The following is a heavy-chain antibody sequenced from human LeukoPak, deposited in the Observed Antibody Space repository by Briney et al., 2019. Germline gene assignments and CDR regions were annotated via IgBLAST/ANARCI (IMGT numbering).Heavy chain of an antibody. V-gene: IGHV4-4*07. Sequence: SETLSLTCTVSGGSISSYYWSWIRQPAGKGLEWIGRFYISGSTNYNPSLKSRVAMSVDTSKNQFSVRLNSVTAADTAVYYCARIRAAAGDDWGQGTLVSVSS. CDR3: ARIRAAAGDD. D-gene: IGHD6-13*01. J-gene: IGHJ4*02. CDR1: GGSISSYY. CDR2: FYISGST.